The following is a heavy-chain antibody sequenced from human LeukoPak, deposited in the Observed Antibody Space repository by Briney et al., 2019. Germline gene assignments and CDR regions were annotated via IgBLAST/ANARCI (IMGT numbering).Heavy chain of an antibody. CDR1: GYTFTSYG. Sequence: ASVKVSCKASGYTFTSYGISWVRQAPGQGLEWMGWISAYNGNTNYAQKLQGRVTMTTDTSTSTAYMELRSLRSDDTAVYYCARIVVVPAGNYYYYGMDVWGQGTTVTVPS. V-gene: IGHV1-18*01. D-gene: IGHD2-2*01. J-gene: IGHJ6*02. CDR2: ISAYNGNT. CDR3: ARIVVVPAGNYYYYGMDV.